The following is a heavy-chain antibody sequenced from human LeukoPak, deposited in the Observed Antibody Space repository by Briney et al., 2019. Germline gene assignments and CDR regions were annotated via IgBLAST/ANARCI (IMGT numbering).Heavy chain of an antibody. V-gene: IGHV3-21*04. J-gene: IGHJ4*02. CDR1: GFTFSSYR. Sequence: PGGSLRLSCAASGFTFSSYRMNWVRQAPGKGLEWVSSISSSSSYIYYADSVKGRFTISRDNAKNSLYLQMNSLRAADTAVYYCARDRHGYNSDYFDYWGQGSLVTVSS. CDR2: ISSSSSYI. CDR3: ARDRHGYNSDYFDY. D-gene: IGHD5-24*01.